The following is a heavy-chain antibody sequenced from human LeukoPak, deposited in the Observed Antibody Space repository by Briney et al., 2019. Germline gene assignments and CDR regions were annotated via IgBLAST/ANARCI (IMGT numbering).Heavy chain of an antibody. CDR1: GGTFSSYA. CDR2: IIPIFDTA. Sequence: SVKVSCKASGGTFSSYAISWVRQAPGQGLEWMGGIIPIFDTANYAQKFQGRVTITADESTSTAYMELSSLRSEDTAVYYCARDRGYYYGSGSKYYFDYWGQGTLVTVSS. V-gene: IGHV1-69*13. D-gene: IGHD3-10*01. CDR3: ARDRGYYYGSGSKYYFDY. J-gene: IGHJ4*02.